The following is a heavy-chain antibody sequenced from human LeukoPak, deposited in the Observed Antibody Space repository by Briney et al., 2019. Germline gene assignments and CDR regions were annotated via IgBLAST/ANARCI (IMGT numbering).Heavy chain of an antibody. D-gene: IGHD4-17*01. J-gene: IGHJ4*02. V-gene: IGHV3-7*01. CDR1: GFSFNNYW. Sequence: PGGSLRLSCAASGFSFNNYWMAWVRQTAGKGLEWVASMKQDGSEEYYADSVKGRFTISRDNSKNTLYLQMNSLRAEDTAVYYCAKEIWPTVTTPGWTYFDYWGQGALVTVSS. CDR3: AKEIWPTVTTPGWTYFDY. CDR2: MKQDGSEE.